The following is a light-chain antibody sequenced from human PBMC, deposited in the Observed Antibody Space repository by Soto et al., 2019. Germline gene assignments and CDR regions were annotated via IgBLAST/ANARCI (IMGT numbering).Light chain of an antibody. Sequence: DIQMTQSPSSVSASVGDRVTITCRASQGISSWLDWYQQKPGKAPKLLIYAASSLQSGVPSRFSGSGSGTKFTLTISSLQPEVFATYYCQQANSFPYTFGQGTKLEIK. V-gene: IGKV1-12*01. CDR2: AAS. CDR3: QQANSFPYT. CDR1: QGISSW. J-gene: IGKJ2*01.